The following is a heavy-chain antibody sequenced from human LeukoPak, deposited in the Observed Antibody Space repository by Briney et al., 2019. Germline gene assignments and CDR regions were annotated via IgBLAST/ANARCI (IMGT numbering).Heavy chain of an antibody. J-gene: IGHJ4*02. Sequence: GGSLRLSCAASGFTFSSYWMSWVRQAPGKGLEWVANIKQDGSEKYYVDSVKGRFTISRDNAKNSLFLQMNSLRAEDTAVYYCARGCDTSCYSGIGFDYWAQGTLVTVSA. D-gene: IGHD2-21*02. CDR3: ARGCDTSCYSGIGFDY. CDR1: GFTFSSYW. CDR2: IKQDGSEK. V-gene: IGHV3-7*01.